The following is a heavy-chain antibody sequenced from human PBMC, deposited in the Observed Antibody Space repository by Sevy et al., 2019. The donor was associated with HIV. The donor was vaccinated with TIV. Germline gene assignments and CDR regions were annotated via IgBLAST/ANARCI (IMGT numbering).Heavy chain of an antibody. J-gene: IGHJ4*02. D-gene: IGHD5-12*01. CDR2: IYYSGRT. CDR3: ARGGGGWLLSADNLIYFDY. Sequence: SETLSLTCTVSGGSISSSSYYWGWIRQPPGKGLDWIGTIYYSGRTYYNPCLKSRVTISTDTSKNQFSLRLTSVTAADTAGYYCARGGGGWLLSADNLIYFDYWGQGTLVTVSS. CDR1: GGSISSSSYY. V-gene: IGHV4-39*01.